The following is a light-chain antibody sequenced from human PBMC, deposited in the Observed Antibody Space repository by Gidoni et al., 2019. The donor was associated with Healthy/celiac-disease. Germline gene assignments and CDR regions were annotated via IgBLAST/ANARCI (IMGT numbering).Light chain of an antibody. J-gene: IGKJ5*01. V-gene: IGKV1-33*01. CDR2: DAS. Sequence: DIQMTKSPSSLSASVGDRVTITCQASQDISNYLNWYQQKPGKAPKLLIYDASNLETGVPSRFSGSGSGTDFTFTISILQPEDIATYYCQQYDNLPITFGQVTRLEIK. CDR1: QDISNY. CDR3: QQYDNLPIT.